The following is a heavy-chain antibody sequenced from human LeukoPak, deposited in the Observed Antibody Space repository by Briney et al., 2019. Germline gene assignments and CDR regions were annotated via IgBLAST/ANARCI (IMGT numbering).Heavy chain of an antibody. CDR1: GFTFSSHW. CDR3: ARYCTTTSCYLSLSFDS. CDR2: IKQDQSEK. Sequence: GGSLRLSCAASGFTFSSHWMSWVRQTPGKGLEWVASIKQDQSEKYYVASVKGRFTISRHNAKNSLYLQMNSLRAEDTAVYYCARYCTTTSCYLSLSFDSWGQGTLVTVSS. J-gene: IGHJ4*02. V-gene: IGHV3-7*01. D-gene: IGHD2-2*01.